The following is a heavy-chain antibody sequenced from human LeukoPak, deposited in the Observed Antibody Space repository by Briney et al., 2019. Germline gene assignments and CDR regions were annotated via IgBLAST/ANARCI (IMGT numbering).Heavy chain of an antibody. CDR3: VRASNYGFDY. CDR1: GFTFSTYW. V-gene: IGHV3-74*01. CDR2: IHSDGSRT. Sequence: GGSLRLSCAASGFTFSTYWMHWVRQAPGKGLVWVSRIHSDGSRTNYADSLKGRFTISRDNAKNTLFLQRNSLRAEDTVVYYCVRASNYGFDYWGQGTLVTVSS. J-gene: IGHJ4*02. D-gene: IGHD3-16*01.